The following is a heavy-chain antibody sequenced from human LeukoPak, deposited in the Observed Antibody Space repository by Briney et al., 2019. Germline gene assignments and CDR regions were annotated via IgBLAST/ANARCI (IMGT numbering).Heavy chain of an antibody. CDR2: IYYSGST. D-gene: IGHD1-1*01. V-gene: IGHV4-59*01. J-gene: IGHJ5*02. Sequence: SETLSLTCTVSGGSISSYYWSWIRQPPGKGLEWIGYIYYSGSTNYNPSLKSRVTISVDTSKNQFSLKLSSVTAADTAVYYCARARRWNAAVEGWWFDPWGQGTLVTVSS. CDR1: GGSISSYY. CDR3: ARARRWNAAVEGWWFDP.